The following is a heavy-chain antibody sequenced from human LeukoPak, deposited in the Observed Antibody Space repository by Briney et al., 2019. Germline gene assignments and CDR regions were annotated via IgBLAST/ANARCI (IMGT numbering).Heavy chain of an antibody. CDR3: AKDSPSSSWYLRGESYFDY. Sequence: PGGSLRLSCAASGFTVSSNYMSWVRQAPGKGLEWVSVIYSGGSTYYADSVKGQFTISRDNSKNTLYLQMNSLRAEDTAVYYCAKDSPSSSWYLRGESYFDYWGQGTLVTVSS. CDR1: GFTVSSNY. CDR2: IYSGGST. V-gene: IGHV3-53*01. D-gene: IGHD6-13*01. J-gene: IGHJ4*02.